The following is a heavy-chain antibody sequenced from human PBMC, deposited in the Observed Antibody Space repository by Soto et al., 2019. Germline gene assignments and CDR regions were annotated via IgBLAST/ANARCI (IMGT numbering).Heavy chain of an antibody. CDR1: GFAFNNYG. CDR2: ISKSDYT. CDR3: AREDSIIIPAVSDF. Sequence: GSLRLSCTVSGFAFNNYGINLVLQAPGKGLEWVSSISKSDYTYYSDSVKGRFTISRDNAKNSVSLQMNTLRVEDTAVYYCAREDSIIIPAVSDFWGQGTLVTVSS. V-gene: IGHV3-21*01. D-gene: IGHD2-2*01. J-gene: IGHJ4*02.